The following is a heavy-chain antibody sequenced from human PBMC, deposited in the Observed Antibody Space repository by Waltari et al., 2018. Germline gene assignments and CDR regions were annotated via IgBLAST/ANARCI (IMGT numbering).Heavy chain of an antibody. CDR3: ARGIRFMDV. CDR1: GGSFSVYY. V-gene: IGHV4-34*01. D-gene: IGHD3-16*01. CDR2: INHSGST. J-gene: IGHJ6*03. Sequence: QVQLQQWGAGLLKPSETLSLTCAVYGGSFSVYYWSWIRQPPGKGLEWIGEINHSGSTNYNPSLKSRVTISVDTSKNQFSLKLSSVTAADTAVYYCARGIRFMDVWGKGTTVTISS.